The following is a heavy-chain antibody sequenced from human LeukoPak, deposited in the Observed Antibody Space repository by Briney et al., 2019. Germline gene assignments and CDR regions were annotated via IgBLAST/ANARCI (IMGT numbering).Heavy chain of an antibody. Sequence: GASLKVSCTASGYTFTTYYMHWVRQAPGQGLEWMGIINPSGGSTSYAQKFQGRVTMTRDTSTSTVYMELSSLRSEDTAVYYCARGGGIFPFDYWGQGTLVSVSS. CDR3: ARGGGIFPFDY. CDR2: INPSGGST. J-gene: IGHJ4*02. D-gene: IGHD3-10*01. V-gene: IGHV1-46*01. CDR1: GYTFTTYY.